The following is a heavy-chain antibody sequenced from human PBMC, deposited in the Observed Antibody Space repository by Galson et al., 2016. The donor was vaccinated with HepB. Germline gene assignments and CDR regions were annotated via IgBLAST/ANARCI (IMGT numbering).Heavy chain of an antibody. J-gene: IGHJ5*02. CDR2: IYWDDDK. V-gene: IGHV2-5*02. Sequence: PALVKPTQTLTLTCTFSGFSLRSSGVGVGWIRQPPGKALEWLALIYWDDDKRYSPSLKSRLTITKDTSKNQVVLTMTNMDPVDTATYYCARETLGYCGGDCYSGGWFDPWGQGTLVTVSS. CDR1: GFSLRSSGVG. D-gene: IGHD2-21*02. CDR3: ARETLGYCGGDCYSGGWFDP.